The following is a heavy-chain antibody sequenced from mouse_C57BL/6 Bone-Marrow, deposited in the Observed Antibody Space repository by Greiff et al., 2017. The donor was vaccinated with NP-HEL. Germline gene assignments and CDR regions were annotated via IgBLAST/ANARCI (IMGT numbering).Heavy chain of an antibody. CDR1: GYSFTSYY. CDR3: ARGRGNYRNYYAMDY. J-gene: IGHJ4*01. D-gene: IGHD2-1*01. Sequence: LVESGPELVKPGASVKISCKASGYSFTSYYIHWVKQRPGQGLEWIGWIYPGSGNTKYNEKFKGKATLTADTSSSTAYMQLSSLTSEDSAVYYCARGRGNYRNYYAMDYWGQGTSVTVSS. CDR2: IYPGSGNT. V-gene: IGHV1-66*01.